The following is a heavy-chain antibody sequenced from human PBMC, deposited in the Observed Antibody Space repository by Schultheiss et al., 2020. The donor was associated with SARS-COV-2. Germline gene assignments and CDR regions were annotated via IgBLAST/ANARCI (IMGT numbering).Heavy chain of an antibody. D-gene: IGHD3-3*01. Sequence: SETLSLTCTVSGGSISSYYWSWIRQPPGKGLEWIGSIYYSGSTNYNPSLKSRVTISVDKSKNQFSLKLSSVTAADTAVYYCARHYDFWSGGAFDIWGQGTMVTVSS. V-gene: IGHV4-59*08. CDR3: ARHYDFWSGGAFDI. CDR1: GGSISSYY. J-gene: IGHJ3*02. CDR2: IYYSGST.